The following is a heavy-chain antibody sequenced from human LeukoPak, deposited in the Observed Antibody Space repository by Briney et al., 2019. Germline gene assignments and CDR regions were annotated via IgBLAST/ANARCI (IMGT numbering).Heavy chain of an antibody. CDR1: GFTFSSYG. V-gene: IGHV3-30*03. CDR2: ISYDGSNK. CDR3: ARVSFGSGSYYWNYYYAMDV. Sequence: QPGRSLRLSCAASGFTFSSYGMHWVRQAPGKGLEWVAVISYDGSNKYYADSVKGRFTISRDNSKNTLYLQMNSLRAEDTAVYYCARVSFGSGSYYWNYYYAMDVWGQGTTVTVSS. J-gene: IGHJ6*02. D-gene: IGHD3-10*01.